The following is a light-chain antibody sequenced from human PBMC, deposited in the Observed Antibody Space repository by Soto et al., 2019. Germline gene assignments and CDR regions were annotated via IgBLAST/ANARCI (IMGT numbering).Light chain of an antibody. CDR3: QQYNSYS. V-gene: IGKV4-1*01. J-gene: IGKJ1*01. Sequence: DIVMTQSPDSLAVSLGERATINCKSSQSLLYSSNNQSYLAWYQQKPGTAPKLLIYHASTLESGVPSRFSGSGSGTEFTLTISSLQPDDFATYYCQQYNSYSFGQGTKVDI. CDR2: HAS. CDR1: QSLLYSSNNQSY.